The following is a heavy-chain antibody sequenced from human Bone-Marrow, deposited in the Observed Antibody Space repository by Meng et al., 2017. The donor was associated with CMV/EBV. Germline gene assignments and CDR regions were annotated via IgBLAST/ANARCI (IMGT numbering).Heavy chain of an antibody. J-gene: IGHJ4*02. D-gene: IGHD5-18*01. CDR1: GYTFTSYG. CDR2: ISAYNGNT. Sequence: QVQLVQSGAEVKKPRASVKVSCKASGYTFTSYGISWVRQAPGQGLEWMGWISAYNGNTNYAQKLQGRVTMTTDISTSTAYMELRSLRSDDTAVYYCASSAAMVGNFDYWGQGSLVTVSS. V-gene: IGHV1-18*01. CDR3: ASSAAMVGNFDY.